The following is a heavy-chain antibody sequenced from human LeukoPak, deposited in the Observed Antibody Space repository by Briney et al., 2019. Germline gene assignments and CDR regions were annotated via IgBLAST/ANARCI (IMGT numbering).Heavy chain of an antibody. CDR2: IYSGGTT. D-gene: IGHD3-10*01. CDR1: GFTVSSNY. J-gene: IGHJ4*02. V-gene: IGHV3-53*01. CDR3: ATHRRSYYGSGTYYKGYFDW. Sequence: GGSLRLSCAASGFTVSSNYMSWVRQAPGKGLEWVSVIYSGGTTYYADSVRGRFTISRENSKNTLYLQMSSLTVEDTALYYCATHRRSYYGSGTYYKGYFDWWGQGTLVTVSS.